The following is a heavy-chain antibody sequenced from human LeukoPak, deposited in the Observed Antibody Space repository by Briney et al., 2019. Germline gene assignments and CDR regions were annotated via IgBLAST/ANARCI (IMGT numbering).Heavy chain of an antibody. CDR1: GGSFSAYY. Sequence: SETLSLTCGVYGGSFSAYYWSWIRQPPGKGLEWIGESNHSGSTTYNPSLKSRVTISVDTSKNQFSLKLSSVTAADTAVYYCARVLGYCSGGSCYLRGYYYYGMDVWGQGTTVTVSS. J-gene: IGHJ6*02. CDR2: SNHSGST. CDR3: ARVLGYCSGGSCYLRGYYYYGMDV. D-gene: IGHD2-15*01. V-gene: IGHV4-34*01.